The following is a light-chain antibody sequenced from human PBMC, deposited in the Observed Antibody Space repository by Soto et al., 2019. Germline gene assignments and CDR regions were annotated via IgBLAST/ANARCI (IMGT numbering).Light chain of an antibody. V-gene: IGLV1-40*01. Sequence: QSVLTQPPSVSGAPGQRVTISCTGSSSNIGAGYDVHWYQQLPGTAPKLLTYVNSNRPSGVPDRFSGSKSGTSASLAITGLQAEDEADYYCQSYDSSLSGCVFGTGTKLTVL. J-gene: IGLJ1*01. CDR3: QSYDSSLSGCV. CDR2: VNS. CDR1: SSNIGAGYD.